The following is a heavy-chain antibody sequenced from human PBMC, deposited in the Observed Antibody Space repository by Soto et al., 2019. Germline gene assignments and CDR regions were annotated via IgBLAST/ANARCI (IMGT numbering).Heavy chain of an antibody. J-gene: IGHJ3*02. V-gene: IGHV2-5*02. CDR2: IYWDDDK. CDR3: AHSTDFYDSSGYQGDAFDI. CDR1: GFSLSTSGVG. D-gene: IGHD3-22*01. Sequence: QITLKESGPTLVKPTQTLTLTCTFSGFSLSTSGVGVGWIRQPPGKALEWLALIYWDDDKRYSPSLKSRLTITKDTXXTXVXXTMTNMDPVDTATYYCAHSTDFYDSSGYQGDAFDIWGQGTMVTVSS.